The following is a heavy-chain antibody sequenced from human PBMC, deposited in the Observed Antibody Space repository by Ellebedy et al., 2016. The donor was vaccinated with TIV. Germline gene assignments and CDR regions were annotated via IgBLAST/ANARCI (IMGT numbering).Heavy chain of an antibody. CDR1: GFTFSNYA. D-gene: IGHD2-15*01. Sequence: GESLKISCAASGFTFSNYAMSWVRQAPGKGLEWVSAIVGGGAATYFADSVRGRFSISRDNSKNTLYLQMNSLRAGDTAVYYCAKDGCSGGTCYSISYYFDSWGQGTLVIVSS. CDR2: IVGGGAAT. V-gene: IGHV3-23*01. J-gene: IGHJ4*02. CDR3: AKDGCSGGTCYSISYYFDS.